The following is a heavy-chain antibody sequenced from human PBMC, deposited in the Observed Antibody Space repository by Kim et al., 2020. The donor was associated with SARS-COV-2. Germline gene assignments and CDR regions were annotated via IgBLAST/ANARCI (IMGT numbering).Heavy chain of an antibody. CDR2: IYTSGST. D-gene: IGHD3-22*01. J-gene: IGHJ4*02. CDR3: ARALETLNYYDSSGWGNYFDY. CDR1: GGSISSGSYY. V-gene: IGHV4-61*02. Sequence: SETLSLTCTVSGGSISSGSYYWSWIRQPAGKGLEWIGRIYTSGSTNYNPSLKSRVTISVDTSKNQFSLKLSSVTAADTAVFYCARALETLNYYDSSGWGNYFDYWGQGTLVTVSS.